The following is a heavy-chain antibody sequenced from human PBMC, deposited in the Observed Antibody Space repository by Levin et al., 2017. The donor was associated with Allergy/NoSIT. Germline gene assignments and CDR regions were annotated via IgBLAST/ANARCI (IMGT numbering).Heavy chain of an antibody. Sequence: PGGSLRLSCAASGFTFSNYNMNWVRQAPGKGLEWLSYISSNTRTIYYASSLKGRFTVSRDNAKNSLYLQMNSLRDDGTAVYYCVREGGWCPPYYVDSWGQGSPVTVSS. CDR2: ISSNTRTI. J-gene: IGHJ4*02. CDR1: GFTFSNYN. V-gene: IGHV3-48*02. CDR3: VREGGWCPPYYVDS. D-gene: IGHD2-8*01.